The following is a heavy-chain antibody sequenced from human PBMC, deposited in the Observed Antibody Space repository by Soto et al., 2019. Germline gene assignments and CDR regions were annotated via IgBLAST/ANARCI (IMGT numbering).Heavy chain of an antibody. J-gene: IGHJ5*02. D-gene: IGHD3-3*01. Sequence: GELLRICCKVSGYSCAGYWITWVRQRPGEGLEWMGRIDPSDSQTYYSPSFRGHVTISVTKSITTVFLQWSSLRAEDTAVYYCAKDAFQHDFWSGYRGDNWFDPWGQGTLVTGSS. CDR1: GYSCAGYW. CDR3: AKDAFQHDFWSGYRGDNWFDP. V-gene: IGHV5-10-1*01. CDR2: IDPSDSQT.